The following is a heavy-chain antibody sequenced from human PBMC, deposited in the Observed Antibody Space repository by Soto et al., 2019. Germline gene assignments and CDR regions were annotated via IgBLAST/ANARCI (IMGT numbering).Heavy chain of an antibody. V-gene: IGHV1-18*01. CDR3: AKNGHPPYYYYGMDV. J-gene: IGHJ6*02. Sequence: GASVKVSCKASGYSFTTYGISWVRQAPGQGLEWMGWISGYNGETNNAQKFQDRVTMTIDRSTTTAYLELRSLTSDDTAVYYCAKNGHPPYYYYGMDVWG. CDR1: GYSFTTYG. D-gene: IGHD2-8*01. CDR2: ISGYNGET.